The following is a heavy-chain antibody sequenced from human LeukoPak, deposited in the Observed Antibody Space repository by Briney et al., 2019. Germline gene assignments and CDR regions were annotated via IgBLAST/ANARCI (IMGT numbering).Heavy chain of an antibody. CDR1: GFPFSSYA. V-gene: IGHV3-23*01. CDR3: VKGEQLAGKWYFDH. CDR2: ISTSGGST. D-gene: IGHD6-6*01. Sequence: GGSLRLSCATSGFPFSSYAMGWVRQAPGKGLEWVSIISTSGGSTYYADSVKGRFTISRDNSKNTLYLQMNSLRAEDTAVYYCVKGEQLAGKWYFDHWGQGTLVTVSS. J-gene: IGHJ4*02.